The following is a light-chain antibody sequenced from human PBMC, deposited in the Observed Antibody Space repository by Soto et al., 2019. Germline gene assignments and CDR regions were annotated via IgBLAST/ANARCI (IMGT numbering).Light chain of an antibody. CDR2: GVS. CDR3: QQGYNSPAT. CDR1: QSGSDSY. J-gene: IGKJ5*01. Sequence: EIVLTPSPGTLSLSPGERATLSCRASQSGSDSYLAWYQQKPGQPPRLLIYGVSSRAYGIPDRFTGSGSGTDFTLTVNSLQAEDFAIYYCQQGYNSPATFGQGTRREIK. V-gene: IGKV3-20*01.